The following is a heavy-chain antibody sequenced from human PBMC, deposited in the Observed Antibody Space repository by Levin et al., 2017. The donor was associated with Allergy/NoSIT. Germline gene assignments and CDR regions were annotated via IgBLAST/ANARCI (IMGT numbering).Heavy chain of an antibody. D-gene: IGHD6-19*01. Sequence: GGSLRLSCVASGFTFGTSWMSWVRQDPGKGLEWVANLNQDGTKEYYVSSMKGRFTVSRDNAKNSLYLQMNSLRVEDTAVYYCARGTYSSGWYPDTLDIWGQGTMVTVSS. CDR3: ARGTYSSGWYPDTLDI. CDR2: LNQDGTKE. CDR1: GFTFGTSW. J-gene: IGHJ3*02. V-gene: IGHV3-7*04.